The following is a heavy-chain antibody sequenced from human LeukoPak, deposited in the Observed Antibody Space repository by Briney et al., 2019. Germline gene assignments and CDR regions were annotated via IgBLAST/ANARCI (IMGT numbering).Heavy chain of an antibody. Sequence: ASVKVSCKASGYTFTSYDINWVRQATGQGLEWMGWMNPNSGNTGYAQKFQGSVTMTRNTSISTAYMELSSLRSEDTAVYYCARVASSGGHTNAGAFDIWGQGTMVTVSS. CDR3: ARVASSGGHTNAGAFDI. CDR2: MNPNSGNT. D-gene: IGHD6-19*01. J-gene: IGHJ3*02. CDR1: GYTFTSYD. V-gene: IGHV1-8*01.